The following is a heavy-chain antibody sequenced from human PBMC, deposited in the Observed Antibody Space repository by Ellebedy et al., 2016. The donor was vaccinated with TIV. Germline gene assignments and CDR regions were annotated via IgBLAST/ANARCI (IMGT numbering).Heavy chain of an antibody. CDR3: ARDSGLDY. Sequence: PGGSLRLSCTVSAYSFTSYWIGWVRQLPGKGLEWLGIIYPGDSDTRYSPSFQGQVTISADKSISTAYLQWSSLKASDTAMYYCARDSGLDYWGQGTLVTVSS. V-gene: IGHV5-51*01. J-gene: IGHJ4*02. CDR1: AYSFTSYW. CDR2: IYPGDSDT. D-gene: IGHD1-14*01.